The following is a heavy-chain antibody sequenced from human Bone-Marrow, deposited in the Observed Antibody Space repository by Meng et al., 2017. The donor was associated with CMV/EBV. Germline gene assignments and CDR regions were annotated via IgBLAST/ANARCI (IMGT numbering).Heavy chain of an antibody. CDR2: ISGSGGST. Sequence: GGSLRLSCAASGFTFSSYAMSWVRQAPGKGLEWVSAISGSGGSTYYADSVKGRFTISRDNSKNTLYLQMNSLRAEDTAAYYCAKDSTRNRYYFDYWGQGTLVTVSS. J-gene: IGHJ4*02. CDR1: GFTFSSYA. D-gene: IGHD5/OR15-5a*01. CDR3: AKDSTRNRYYFDY. V-gene: IGHV3-23*01.